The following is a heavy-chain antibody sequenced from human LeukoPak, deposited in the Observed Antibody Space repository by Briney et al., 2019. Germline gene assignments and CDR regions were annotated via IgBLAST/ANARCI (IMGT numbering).Heavy chain of an antibody. Sequence: VASVKVSCKASGYTFTSYAMHWVRQAPGQRLEWMGWINAGNGNTKYSQKFQGSVTITRDTSASTAYMELSSLRSEDTAVYYCARVGPIAAAAYNWFDPWGQGTLVTVSS. CDR2: INAGNGNT. D-gene: IGHD6-13*01. CDR3: ARVGPIAAAAYNWFDP. J-gene: IGHJ5*02. V-gene: IGHV1-3*01. CDR1: GYTFTSYA.